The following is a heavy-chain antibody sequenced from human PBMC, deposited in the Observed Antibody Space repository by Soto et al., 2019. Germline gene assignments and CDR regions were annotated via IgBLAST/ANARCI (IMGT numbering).Heavy chain of an antibody. CDR2: ISGSGGST. Sequence: GGSLRLSCAASGFNFSSYAMSWVRQAPGKGLEWVSAISGSGGSTYYADSVKGRFTISRDNSKNTLYLQMNSLRAEDTAVYYCEKDFGSGGRLLAHSWGQGALVTV. J-gene: IGHJ4*02. CDR3: EKDFGSGGRLLAHS. D-gene: IGHD1-26*01. CDR1: GFNFSSYA. V-gene: IGHV3-23*01.